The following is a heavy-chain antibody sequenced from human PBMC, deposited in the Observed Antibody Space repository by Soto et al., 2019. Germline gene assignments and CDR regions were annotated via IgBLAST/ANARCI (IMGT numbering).Heavy chain of an antibody. Sequence: PGGSLRLSCVASGFALTTYTMNWVRQAPGTGLEWVSSINGRSNYKYYSDSVKGRFTVSRDNAQNSLFLQMSRLGPEDTAVYYCVRADGAVAASSAFDSWGQGTLVTVSS. CDR3: VRADGAVAASSAFDS. CDR1: GFALTTYT. V-gene: IGHV3-21*01. CDR2: INGRSNYK. J-gene: IGHJ4*02. D-gene: IGHD6-13*01.